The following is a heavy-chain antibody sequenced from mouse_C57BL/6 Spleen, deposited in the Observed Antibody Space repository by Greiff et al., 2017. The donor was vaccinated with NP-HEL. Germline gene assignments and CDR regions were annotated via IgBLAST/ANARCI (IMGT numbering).Heavy chain of an antibody. CDR2: IDPETGGT. CDR1: GYTFTDYE. D-gene: IGHD2-1*01. CDR3: TRRDYGNHWYFDV. Sequence: VKLQQSGAELVRPGASVTLSCKASGYTFTDYEMHWVKQTPVHGLEWIGAIDPETGGTAYNQKFKGKAIQTADKSSSTAYMELRSLTSEDSAVYYCTRRDYGNHWYFDVWGTGTTVTVSS. J-gene: IGHJ1*03. V-gene: IGHV1-15*01.